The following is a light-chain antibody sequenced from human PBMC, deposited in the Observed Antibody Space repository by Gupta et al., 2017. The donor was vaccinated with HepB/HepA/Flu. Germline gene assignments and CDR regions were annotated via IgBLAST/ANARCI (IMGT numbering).Light chain of an antibody. J-gene: IGLJ1*01. CDR3: AVWDDSLSEYV. Sequence: QSVLTQPPSASGTPGQRVTISCSGSSPNIGTNTFNWYQQLPGTAPKLLIYNNNQRPSGIPDRFSGSRSGTSASLAISGLQSEDEAAYYCAVWDDSLSEYVFGTGTKITVL. CDR1: SPNIGTNT. V-gene: IGLV1-44*01. CDR2: NNN.